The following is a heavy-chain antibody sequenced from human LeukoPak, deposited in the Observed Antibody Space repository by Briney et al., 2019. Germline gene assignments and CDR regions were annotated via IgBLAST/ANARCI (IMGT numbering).Heavy chain of an antibody. D-gene: IGHD3-10*01. J-gene: IGHJ5*02. V-gene: IGHV3-23*01. Sequence: PGGSLRLSCGASGFTFSSYAMSWVRQAPGKGLEWVSAISGSGGSTYYADSVKGRFTISRDNSKNTLYLQMNSLRAEDTAVYYCAKDPGSGELFINWFDPWGQGTLVTVSS. CDR3: AKDPGSGELFINWFDP. CDR1: GFTFSSYA. CDR2: ISGSGGST.